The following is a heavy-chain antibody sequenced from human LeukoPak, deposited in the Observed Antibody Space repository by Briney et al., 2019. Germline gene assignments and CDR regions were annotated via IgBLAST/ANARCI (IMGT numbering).Heavy chain of an antibody. D-gene: IGHD2-15*01. CDR1: GGSISSYY. CDR3: ARVDLRAAYYDY. V-gene: IGHV4-59*12. J-gene: IGHJ4*02. CDR2: IYYSGST. Sequence: SETLSLTCTVSGGSISSYYWSWIRQPPGKGLEWIGYIYYSGSTNYNPSLKSRVTISVDTSKNQFSLKLSSVTAADTAVYYCARVDLRAAYYDYWGQGTLVTVSS.